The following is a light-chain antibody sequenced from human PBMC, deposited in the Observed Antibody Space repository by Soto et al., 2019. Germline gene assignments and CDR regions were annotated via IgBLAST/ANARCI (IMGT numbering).Light chain of an antibody. CDR2: DTS. Sequence: EVVLTQSPATLSLSPGGRATLSCRASQSVRNYLAWYQQKPGQPPRLLIHDTSNRATGIPGRFSGSGSGTDFTLTISSLEPEDFAVYYCQQRYSWPPLTFGGGTKVEI. V-gene: IGKV3-11*01. J-gene: IGKJ4*01. CDR1: QSVRNY. CDR3: QQRYSWPPLT.